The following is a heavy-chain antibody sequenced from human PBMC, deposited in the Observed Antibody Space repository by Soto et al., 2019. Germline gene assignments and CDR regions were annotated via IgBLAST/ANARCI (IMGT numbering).Heavy chain of an antibody. V-gene: IGHV5-51*01. CDR3: ARCGXYSSSPKSYYYYYGMDV. CDR2: IYPGDSDT. D-gene: IGHD6-6*01. J-gene: IGHJ6*02. CDR1: GYSFTIYW. Sequence: RGESLKISCKGSGYSFTIYWIGWVRQMPGKGLEWMGIIYPGDSDTRYSPSFQGQVTISADKSISTAYLQWSSLKASDTAMYYCARCGXYSSSPKSYYYYYGMDVWGQGTTVTVSS.